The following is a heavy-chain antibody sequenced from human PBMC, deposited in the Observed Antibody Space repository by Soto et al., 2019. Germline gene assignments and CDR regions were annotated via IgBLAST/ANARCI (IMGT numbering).Heavy chain of an antibody. V-gene: IGHV3-23*01. CDR1: GFTSSSYA. CDR3: AKAPYYDSSGYYYGPLIDY. Sequence: GGSLRLSCAASGFTSSSYAMSWVRQAPGKGLEWVSAISGSGGSTYYADSVKGLFTISRDNSKNTLYLQMNSLRAEDTAVYYCAKAPYYDSSGYYYGPLIDYWGQGTLVTVSS. J-gene: IGHJ4*02. D-gene: IGHD3-22*01. CDR2: ISGSGGST.